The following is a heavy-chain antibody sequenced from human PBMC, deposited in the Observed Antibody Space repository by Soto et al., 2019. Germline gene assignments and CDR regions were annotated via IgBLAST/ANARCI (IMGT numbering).Heavy chain of an antibody. J-gene: IGHJ4*02. V-gene: IGHV3-23*01. D-gene: IGHD3-9*01. CDR2: ISGSGGRT. CDR3: ARGDYDFLTGYPRIED. CDR1: GSTFTTYA. Sequence: GRSLIFSGAASGSTFTTYAMGWVGKSPGKGLEWGSAISGSGGRTDNADSVKGRLTISRDNSKNTPFRHMTSRRAGDTAVYHCARGDYDFLTGYPRIEDWGQGNMVTV.